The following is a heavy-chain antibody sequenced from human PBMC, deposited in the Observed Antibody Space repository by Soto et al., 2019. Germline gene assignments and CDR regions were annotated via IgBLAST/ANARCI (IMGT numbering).Heavy chain of an antibody. Sequence: QVQLVQSGAEVKKPGASVKVSCKASGNTFTNYDINWVRQATGQGLEYLGWMNPNSGDTAYVQKFQGRVTMAWDTSITTAYMELRSPRSADTAVYFCARGVKYGAYSRWFDPWGQGTLVTVSS. CDR3: ARGVKYGAYSRWFDP. D-gene: IGHD4-17*01. V-gene: IGHV1-8*01. J-gene: IGHJ5*02. CDR2: MNPNSGDT. CDR1: GNTFTNYD.